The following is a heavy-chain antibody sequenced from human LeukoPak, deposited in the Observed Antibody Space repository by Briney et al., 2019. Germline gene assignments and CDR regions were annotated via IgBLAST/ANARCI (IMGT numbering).Heavy chain of an antibody. J-gene: IGHJ6*03. CDR2: INPNSGGT. CDR1: GYTFTGYY. V-gene: IGHV1-2*02. CDR3: ARGWNNWNDGAYYYYYSMYA. D-gene: IGHD1-1*01. Sequence: ASVKVSCKAAGYTFTGYYMHWVRQAPRQGLGWMGWINPNSGGTNYAQKFQGRGTRTRDTSFSTAYMQLSRLRSDETAVYYCARGWNNWNDGAYYYYYSMYAWGKGAPVTVS.